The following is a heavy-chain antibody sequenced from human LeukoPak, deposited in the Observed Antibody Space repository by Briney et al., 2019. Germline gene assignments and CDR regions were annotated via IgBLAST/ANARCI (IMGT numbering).Heavy chain of an antibody. D-gene: IGHD3-9*01. CDR2: ISGSGGST. J-gene: IGHJ5*02. V-gene: IGHV3-23*01. CDR3: AKDLGDDILTGYYIRWFDP. CDR1: GFTLNRYS. Sequence: PGGSLRLSCAASGFTLNRYSMNWVRQAPGKGLEWVSAISGSGGSTYYADSVKGRFTISRDNSKNTLYLQMNSLRAEDTAVYYCAKDLGDDILTGYYIRWFDPWGQGTLVTVSS.